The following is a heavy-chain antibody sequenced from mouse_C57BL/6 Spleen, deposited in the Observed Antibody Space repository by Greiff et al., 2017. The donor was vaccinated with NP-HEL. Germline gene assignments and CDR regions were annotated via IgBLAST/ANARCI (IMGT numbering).Heavy chain of an antibody. CDR1: GYTFTDHT. D-gene: IGHD1-1*01. V-gene: IGHV1-78*01. J-gene: IGHJ2*01. CDR3: ARNPLSYYGSSYLYYFDY. Sequence: QVQLQQSDAELVKPGASVKISCKVSGYTFTDHTIHWMKQRPEQGLEWIGYIYPRDGSTKYNEKFKGKATLTADKSSSTAYMQLNSLTSEDSAVYFCARNPLSYYGSSYLYYFDYWGQGTTLTVSS. CDR2: IYPRDGST.